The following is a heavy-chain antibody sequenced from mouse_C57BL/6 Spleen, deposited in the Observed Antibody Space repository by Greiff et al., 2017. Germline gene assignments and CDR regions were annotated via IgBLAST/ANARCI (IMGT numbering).Heavy chain of an antibody. V-gene: IGHV1-7*01. Sequence: QVQLQQSGAELAKPGASVKLSCKASGYTFTSYWMHWVKQRPGQGLEWIGYINPSSGYTKYNQKFKDKATLTADKSSSTAYMQLSSLTYEDSAVYYCGRPSDGYYGYFDVWGTGTTVTVSS. CDR2: INPSSGYT. CDR3: GRPSDGYYGYFDV. D-gene: IGHD2-3*01. J-gene: IGHJ1*03. CDR1: GYTFTSYW.